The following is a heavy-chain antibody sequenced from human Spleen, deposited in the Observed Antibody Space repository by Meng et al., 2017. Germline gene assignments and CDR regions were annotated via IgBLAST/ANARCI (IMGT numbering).Heavy chain of an antibody. J-gene: IGHJ6*02. Sequence: ASVKVSCKASGYTFTSYDINWVRQATGQGLEWMGWMNPNSGNTGYAQKFQGRVTMTRNTSISTAYMELSSLRSEDTAVYYCAREVAYCGGDCYCGYYYGMDVWGQGTTVTVSS. CDR1: GYTFTSYD. V-gene: IGHV1-8*01. D-gene: IGHD2-21*02. CDR3: AREVAYCGGDCYCGYYYGMDV. CDR2: MNPNSGNT.